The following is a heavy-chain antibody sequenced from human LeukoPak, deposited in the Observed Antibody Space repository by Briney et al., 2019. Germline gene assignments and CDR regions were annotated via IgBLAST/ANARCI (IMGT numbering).Heavy chain of an antibody. V-gene: IGHV3-66*01. D-gene: IGHD4-23*01. CDR2: IYSGGST. CDR1: GFTVSTYY. Sequence: GGSLRLSCAASGFTVSTYYMSWVRQAPGKGLEWVSVIYSGGSTYYADSVKDRFTTSRDNSKNTLFLQMNSLRAEDTAVYYCARNFPTVVTSFDYWGQGTLVTVSS. J-gene: IGHJ4*02. CDR3: ARNFPTVVTSFDY.